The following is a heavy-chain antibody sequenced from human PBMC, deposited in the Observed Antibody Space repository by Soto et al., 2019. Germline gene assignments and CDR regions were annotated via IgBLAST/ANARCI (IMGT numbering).Heavy chain of an antibody. J-gene: IGHJ4*02. CDR3: AKGGTYHIGDFDS. V-gene: IGHV3-23*01. Sequence: EVQLLESGGGLVQPGGSLRLSCAASGFTFNIYTMSWVRQAPGKGLEWVSGIGARGSDTYFPDSVKGRFTISRDNSMDMVYLQMHSLRAEDSAVYFCAKGGTYHIGDFDSWGQGTLVTVSS. D-gene: IGHD5-12*01. CDR1: GFTFNIYT. CDR2: IGARGSDT.